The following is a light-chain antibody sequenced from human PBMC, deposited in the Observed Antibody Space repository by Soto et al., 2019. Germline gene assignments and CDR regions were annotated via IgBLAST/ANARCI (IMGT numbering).Light chain of an antibody. CDR1: QTISNW. Sequence: DIQMTQSPSTLSASVGDRVAITCRASQTISNWLAWYQQRPGKAPKLLIYEASTLETGVPPRFSGSVSGTEFTLTISSLQPDDYATYYCQQYNGTFGQGTKVEI. CDR3: QQYNGT. J-gene: IGKJ1*01. V-gene: IGKV1-5*03. CDR2: EAS.